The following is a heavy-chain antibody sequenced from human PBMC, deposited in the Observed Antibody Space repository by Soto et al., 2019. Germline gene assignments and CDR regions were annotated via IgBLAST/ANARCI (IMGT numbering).Heavy chain of an antibody. CDR1: GFTVSSHA. D-gene: IGHD2-15*01. CDR2: ITADGGT. CDR3: APHVSCSGGSCQYDAFAI. V-gene: IGHV3-23*01. J-gene: IGHJ3*02. Sequence: EVQVLESGGGLVQPGGSLRLSCEGSGFTVSSHAMTWIRQAPGKGPEWVSTITADGGTYYADSVKGRFAMSRDTSESTLDLQMNSLGAGDTAAYYCAPHVSCSGGSCQYDAFAIRGQGTMVTVSS.